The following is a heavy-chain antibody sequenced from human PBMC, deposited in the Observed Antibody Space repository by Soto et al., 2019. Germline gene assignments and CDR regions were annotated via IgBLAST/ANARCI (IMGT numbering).Heavy chain of an antibody. J-gene: IGHJ6*02. CDR2: IYPGDSDT. CDR1: GYSFTSYW. Sequence: PGESLKISCKGSGYSFTSYWIGWVHQMPGKGLEWMGIIYPGDSDTRYSPSFQGQVTISADKSISTAYLQWSSLKASDTAMYYCAGRGKDYYYGMDVWGQGTTVTVSS. D-gene: IGHD1-1*01. CDR3: AGRGKDYYYGMDV. V-gene: IGHV5-51*07.